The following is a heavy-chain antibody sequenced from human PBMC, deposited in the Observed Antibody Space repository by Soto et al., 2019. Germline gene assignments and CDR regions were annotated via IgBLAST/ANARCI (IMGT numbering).Heavy chain of an antibody. CDR1: GFTFSSYS. V-gene: IGHV3-21*01. J-gene: IGHJ6*02. CDR2: ISSSSSYI. D-gene: IGHD6-13*01. Sequence: GGSLRLSCAASGFTFSSYSMNWVRQAPGKGLEWVSSISSSSSYIYYADSVKGRFTISRDNAKNSLYLQIHSLRAEDTAVYYCARSGGGSSSWYSMNSDYYGMDVWGQGTTVTVSS. CDR3: ARSGGGSSSWYSMNSDYYGMDV.